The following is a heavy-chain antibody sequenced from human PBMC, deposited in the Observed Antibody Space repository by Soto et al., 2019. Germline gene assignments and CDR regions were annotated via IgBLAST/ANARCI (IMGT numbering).Heavy chain of an antibody. D-gene: IGHD2-15*01. V-gene: IGHV4-30-4*01. CDR3: ARWRVVHSGFAGGMDG. Sequence: SEPLSLTCTFSGGSISSGDYYWSWIRQHPGKGLEWVGYIYYSWSTYYNPSLKSRVTISVDKSKNQFSLKLSCVTAADTGVYYCARWRVVHSGFAGGMDGWVQGTTV. CDR1: GGSISSGDYY. J-gene: IGHJ6*02. CDR2: IYYSWST.